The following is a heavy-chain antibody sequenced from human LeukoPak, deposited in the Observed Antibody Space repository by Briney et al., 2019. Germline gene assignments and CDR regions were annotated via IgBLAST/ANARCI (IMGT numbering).Heavy chain of an antibody. CDR2: MNPNSGNT. CDR1: GYTFTSYD. J-gene: IGHJ4*02. V-gene: IGHV1-8*01. D-gene: IGHD3-22*01. Sequence: ASVKVSCKASGYTFTSYDINWVRQATGQGLEWMGWMNPNSGNTGYAQKFQGRVTMTRNTSISTAYMELSSLRSEDTAVYYCARGGYYDSSGQGHVHFDYWGQGTLVTVSS. CDR3: ARGGYYDSSGQGHVHFDY.